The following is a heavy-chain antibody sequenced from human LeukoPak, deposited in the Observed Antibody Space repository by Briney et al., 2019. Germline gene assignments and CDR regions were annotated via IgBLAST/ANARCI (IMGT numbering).Heavy chain of an antibody. CDR2: ISGSGGSK. D-gene: IGHD3-16*01. V-gene: IGHV3-23*01. CDR3: AKKRSFNTFGGVDDAFDI. Sequence: SGGSLRLSCAASGFTFRSYAMSWVRQAPGKGLEWVSAISGSGGSKDYADSVKGRFTISRDNSKNTLYLQVNSLRAEDTAVYYCAKKRSFNTFGGVDDAFDIWGQGTTVTVSS. CDR1: GFTFRSYA. J-gene: IGHJ3*02.